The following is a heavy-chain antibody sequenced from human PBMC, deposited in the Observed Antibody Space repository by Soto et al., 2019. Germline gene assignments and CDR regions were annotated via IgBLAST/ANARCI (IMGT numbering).Heavy chain of an antibody. J-gene: IGHJ5*02. Sequence: QVQLQESGPGLVKPSQTLSLTCTVSGGSISSGGYYWSWIRQHPGKGLEWIGYIYYSGSTYYNPSLKSRVTISVDTSKNQFSLKLSSVTAADTAVYYWASLSYSSSRNNWFDPWGQGTLVTVSS. CDR3: ASLSYSSSRNNWFDP. D-gene: IGHD6-6*01. CDR2: IYYSGST. CDR1: GGSISSGGYY. V-gene: IGHV4-31*03.